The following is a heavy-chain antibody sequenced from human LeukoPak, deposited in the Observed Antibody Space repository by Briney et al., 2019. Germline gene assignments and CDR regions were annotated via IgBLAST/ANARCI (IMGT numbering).Heavy chain of an antibody. CDR1: GYTLTELS. D-gene: IGHD5-18*01. CDR3: ATEIGGYSYGSDAFDI. V-gene: IGHV1-24*01. CDR2: FDPEDGET. Sequence: ASVKVSRKVSGYTLTELSMHWVRQAPGKGLEWMGGFDPEDGETIYAQKFQGRVTMTEDTSTDTAYMELSSLRSEDTAVYYCATEIGGYSYGSDAFDIWGQGTMVTVSS. J-gene: IGHJ3*02.